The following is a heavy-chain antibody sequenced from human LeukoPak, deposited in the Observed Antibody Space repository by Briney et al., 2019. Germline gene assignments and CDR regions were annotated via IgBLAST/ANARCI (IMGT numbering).Heavy chain of an antibody. Sequence: GGSLRLSCAPSGFTFSSYSMNWVRQAPGKGLEWVSSISSSSSYIYYADSVKSRFTISRDNAKNSLYLQMNSLRAEDTAVYYCARSEQDYYDSSGYYYWGQGTLVTVSS. J-gene: IGHJ4*02. CDR1: GFTFSSYS. CDR3: ARSEQDYYDSSGYYY. CDR2: ISSSSSYI. V-gene: IGHV3-21*01. D-gene: IGHD3-22*01.